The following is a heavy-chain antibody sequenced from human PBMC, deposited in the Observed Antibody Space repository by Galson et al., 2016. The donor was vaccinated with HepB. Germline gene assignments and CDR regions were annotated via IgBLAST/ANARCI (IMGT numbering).Heavy chain of an antibody. CDR2: VYGGGST. J-gene: IGHJ5*02. Sequence: SLRLSCAVSGFSLGDSYMTWVRQTPGERLEWVSVVYGGGSTYYADSVKGRFTISRDTSKNTVYLQLNSLRVEDTAVYYCVRNLYTTSRVSWGQGTVVTVSS. V-gene: IGHV3-66*01. D-gene: IGHD2-2*02. CDR1: GFSLGDSY. CDR3: VRNLYTTSRVS.